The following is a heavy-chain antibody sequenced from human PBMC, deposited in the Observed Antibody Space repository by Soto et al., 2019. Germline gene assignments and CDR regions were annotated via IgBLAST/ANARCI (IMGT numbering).Heavy chain of an antibody. J-gene: IGHJ4*02. Sequence: GGSLRLSCAASGFTFSSYAMSWVRQAPGKGLEWVSAISGSGGSTYYADSVKGRFTISRDNSKNTPYLQMNSLRAEDTAVYYCAKDQRATSYYFDYWGQGTLVTVSS. CDR3: AKDQRATSYYFDY. CDR1: GFTFSSYA. CDR2: ISGSGGST. V-gene: IGHV3-23*01. D-gene: IGHD6-25*01.